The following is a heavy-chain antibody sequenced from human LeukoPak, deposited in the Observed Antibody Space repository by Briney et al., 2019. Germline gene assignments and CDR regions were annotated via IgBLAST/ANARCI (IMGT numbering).Heavy chain of an antibody. Sequence: ASVKVSCKASGHTSTSYDINWVRQAPGQGLEWLGWMNPNTGNTGSAQKFQGRLTMTRDTSISTVYMELSSLTTEDTAVYYCASDGLTPFDNWGQGTLVTVST. V-gene: IGHV1-8*01. CDR1: GHTSTSYD. J-gene: IGHJ4*02. CDR3: ASDGLTPFDN. CDR2: MNPNTGNT. D-gene: IGHD3-16*01.